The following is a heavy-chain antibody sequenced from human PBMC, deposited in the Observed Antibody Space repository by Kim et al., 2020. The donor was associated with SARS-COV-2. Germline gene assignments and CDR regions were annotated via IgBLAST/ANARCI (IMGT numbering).Heavy chain of an antibody. V-gene: IGHV3-49*03. J-gene: IGHJ5*02. CDR3: NYYGSGSYSP. CDR1: GFTFGDYA. CDR2: ISSKVFGTTT. D-gene: IGHD3-10*01. Sequence: GGSLRLSCTASGFTFGDYAMNWFRQAPGKGLEWVGFISSKVFGTTTAYAATVQGTFTIASANYTGFAHLQILSLKAAATALYSCNYYGSGSYSPWGQGT.